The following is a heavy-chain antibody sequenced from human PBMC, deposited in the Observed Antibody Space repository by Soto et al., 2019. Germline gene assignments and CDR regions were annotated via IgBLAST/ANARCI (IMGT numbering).Heavy chain of an antibody. D-gene: IGHD1-26*01. Sequence: QVQLVESGGGVVQPGRSLRLSCAASGFTFSSYAMHWVRQAPGKGLEWVAVISYDGSNKYYADSVKGRVTISRDNSMNTLYLQRNSLRAEDTAVYYCAREEPSGEGAYDYGVQGPLVTVAS. CDR2: ISYDGSNK. J-gene: IGHJ4*02. V-gene: IGHV3-30-3*01. CDR3: AREEPSGEGAYDY. CDR1: GFTFSSYA.